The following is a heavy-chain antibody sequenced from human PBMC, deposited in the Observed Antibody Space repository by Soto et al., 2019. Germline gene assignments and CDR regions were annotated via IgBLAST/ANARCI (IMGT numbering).Heavy chain of an antibody. V-gene: IGHV3-23*01. CDR3: AKVPHYGVPV. CDR2: FSGGGTT. J-gene: IGHJ6*02. CDR1: GFTFSTYA. Sequence: PGGSLRLSCATSGFTFSTYAMSWVRQAPGKGLEWVSGFSGGGTTYYADSVKGRFTISRDNSKNTLYLQMNNLRAEDTAVYYCAKVPHYGVPVWGQGTTVTVSS.